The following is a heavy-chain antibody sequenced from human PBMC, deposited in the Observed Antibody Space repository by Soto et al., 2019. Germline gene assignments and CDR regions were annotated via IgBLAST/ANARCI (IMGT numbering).Heavy chain of an antibody. D-gene: IGHD5-12*01. J-gene: IGHJ4*02. CDR3: ARGLSRYSGYDYYFDY. CDR1: GGTFSSYA. V-gene: IGHV1-69*06. CDR2: IIPIFGTA. Sequence: QVQLVQSGAEMKKPGSSVKVSCKASGGTFSSYAISWVRQAPGQGLEWMGGIIPIFGTANYAQKFQGRVTITADKSTSTAYMELSSLRSEDTAVYYCARGLSRYSGYDYYFDYWGQGTLVTVSS.